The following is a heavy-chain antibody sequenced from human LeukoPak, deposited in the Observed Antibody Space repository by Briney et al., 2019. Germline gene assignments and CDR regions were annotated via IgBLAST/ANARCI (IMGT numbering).Heavy chain of an antibody. CDR3: ARVEEYSSSWYGGRYYFDY. Sequence: PSETLSLTCAASGGSISSSNWWSWVRQPPGKGLEWIGEIYHSGSTNYNPSLKSRVTISVDKSKNQFSLKLSSVTAADTAVYYCARVEEYSSSWYGGRYYFDYWGQGTLVTVSS. J-gene: IGHJ4*02. CDR1: GGSISSSNW. V-gene: IGHV4-4*02. CDR2: IYHSGST. D-gene: IGHD6-13*01.